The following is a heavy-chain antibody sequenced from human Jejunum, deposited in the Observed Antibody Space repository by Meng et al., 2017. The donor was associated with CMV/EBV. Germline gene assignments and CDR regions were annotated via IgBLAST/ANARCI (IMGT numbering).Heavy chain of an antibody. CDR3: TRDLNWGNSSPYYFAY. D-gene: IGHD7-27*01. V-gene: IGHV3-48*03. CDR2: ISTSGTFI. CDR1: TFSSYE. J-gene: IGHJ4*02. Sequence: TFSSYEMNWVRQAPGKGLEWVSFISTSGTFIHYADSVKGRFTISRDNTKNSLYLQMNSLRAEDSAVYYCTRDLNWGNSSPYYFAYWGQGTTVTVSS.